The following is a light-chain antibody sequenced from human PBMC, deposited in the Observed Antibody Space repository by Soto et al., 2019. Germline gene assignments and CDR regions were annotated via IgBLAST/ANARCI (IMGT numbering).Light chain of an antibody. CDR2: GNS. J-gene: IGLJ1*01. V-gene: IGLV1-40*01. CDR3: QSYDSTLSDRYV. CDR1: SSSIGAGYD. Sequence: QSVLTQPPSVSGAPGQRVTISCTGSSSSIGAGYDVHWYQQRPGTAPKLLIFGNSIRPSGVPDRFSGSKSGTSASLTITGLQAEDEGDYYCQSYDSTLSDRYVFGSGTKLTVL.